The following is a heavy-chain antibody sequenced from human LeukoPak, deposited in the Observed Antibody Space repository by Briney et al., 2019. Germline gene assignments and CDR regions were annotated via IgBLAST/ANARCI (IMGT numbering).Heavy chain of an antibody. Sequence: PGGSLRLSCAASGFNFRSYAMYWVRQAPGKGLEYVSAIGPNGVSTYYADSVKGRFSISRDNSKNTLYLQMGSLRLEDMGVYYCARDWGFDYWGQGTLVTVSS. V-gene: IGHV3-64*02. CDR2: IGPNGVST. D-gene: IGHD3-16*01. CDR1: GFNFRSYA. J-gene: IGHJ4*02. CDR3: ARDWGFDY.